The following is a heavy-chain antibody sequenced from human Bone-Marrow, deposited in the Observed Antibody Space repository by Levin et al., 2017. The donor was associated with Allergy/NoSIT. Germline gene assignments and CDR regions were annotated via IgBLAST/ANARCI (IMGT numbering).Heavy chain of an antibody. D-gene: IGHD3-10*01. V-gene: IGHV3-30*18. CDR3: AKDLFQAMVRGVIDY. J-gene: IGHJ4*02. Sequence: GGSLRLSCAASGFTFSRYGMHWVRQAPGKGLEWLTIISYDGSNKYYADSVKGRFTISRDNSKNTLYLQMNSLRAEDTAMYYCAKDLFQAMVRGVIDYWGQGILVTVSS. CDR2: ISYDGSNK. CDR1: GFTFSRYG.